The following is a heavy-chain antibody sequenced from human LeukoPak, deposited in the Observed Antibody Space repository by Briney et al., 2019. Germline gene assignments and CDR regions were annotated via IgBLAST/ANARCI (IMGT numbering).Heavy chain of an antibody. CDR1: GGSISSYY. J-gene: IGHJ4*02. CDR3: ARLPRYSYGYDY. CDR2: IYYSGST. Sequence: SETLSLTCTVSGGSISSYYWSWIRQPPGKGLEWIGYIYYSGSTNYNPSLKSRVTISVDTSKNQFSLKLSSVTAADKAVYYCARLPRYSYGYDYWGQGTLVTVSS. D-gene: IGHD5-18*01. V-gene: IGHV4-59*08.